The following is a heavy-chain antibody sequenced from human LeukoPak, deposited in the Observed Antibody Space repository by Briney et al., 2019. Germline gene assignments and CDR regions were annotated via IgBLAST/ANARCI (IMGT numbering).Heavy chain of an antibody. Sequence: GGSLRLSCAASGFTFSNDAMTWVRQAPGKGLEWVSGISGSGGSTFYADSVKGRFTIARDNSKNTLYLQMNSLRADDTAVYHCAKEEGAAAGHSAIDYWGQGTLVTVSS. D-gene: IGHD6-13*01. CDR2: ISGSGGST. CDR3: AKEEGAAAGHSAIDY. J-gene: IGHJ4*02. V-gene: IGHV3-23*01. CDR1: GFTFSNDA.